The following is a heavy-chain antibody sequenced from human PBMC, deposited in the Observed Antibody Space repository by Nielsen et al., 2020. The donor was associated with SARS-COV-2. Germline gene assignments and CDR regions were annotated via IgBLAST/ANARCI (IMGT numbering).Heavy chain of an antibody. CDR1: RFTFSSYA. J-gene: IGHJ4*02. D-gene: IGHD1-26*01. CDR3: AKDTAPRVGATGLFY. Sequence: GSLRLSCAASRFTFSSYAMSWVRQAPGKGLEWVSAISGSGGSTYYADSVKGRFTISRDNSKNTLYLQMNSLRAEDTAVCYCAKDTAPRVGATGLFYWGQGTLVTVSS. V-gene: IGHV3-23*01. CDR2: ISGSGGST.